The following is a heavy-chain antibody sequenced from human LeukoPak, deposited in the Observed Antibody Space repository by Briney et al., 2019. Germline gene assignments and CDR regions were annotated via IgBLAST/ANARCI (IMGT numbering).Heavy chain of an antibody. Sequence: GGSLRLSCAASGFTFEDYSMHWVRQGPGQGLEWVSLISGNGNNIYYADSVKGRFTISRDNSKNSLYLQMHSLRTEDTALYYCAKDLPQYYDFWSGYYGGFDYWGQGTLVTVSS. CDR1: GFTFEDYS. CDR2: ISGNGNNI. CDR3: AKDLPQYYDFWSGYYGGFDY. V-gene: IGHV3-43*02. J-gene: IGHJ4*02. D-gene: IGHD3-3*01.